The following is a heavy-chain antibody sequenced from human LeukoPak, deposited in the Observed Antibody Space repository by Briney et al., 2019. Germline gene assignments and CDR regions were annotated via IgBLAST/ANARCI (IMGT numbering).Heavy chain of an antibody. J-gene: IGHJ4*02. V-gene: IGHV1-2*02. CDR2: INPNSGGT. Sequence: ASVKVSCKASGYTFTGYYMHWVRQAPGQGLEWMGWINPNSGGTNYAQKFQGRVTMTRDTSISTAYMELSRLRSDDTAVYYCARDRSIAAAGDYWGQGTLVTVSS. CDR1: GYTFTGYY. CDR3: ARDRSIAAAGDY. D-gene: IGHD6-13*01.